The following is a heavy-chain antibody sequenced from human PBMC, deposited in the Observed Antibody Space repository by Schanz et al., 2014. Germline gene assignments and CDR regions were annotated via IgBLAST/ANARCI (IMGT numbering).Heavy chain of an antibody. CDR2: LYIGGST. CDR3: VRDAGRDGYNLAFDV. J-gene: IGHJ3*01. V-gene: IGHV3-53*01. CDR1: GFTVSTNY. Sequence: EVQLVESGGGLIHPGGSLRLSCAVSGFTVSTNYMTWVRQAPGKGLECVSVLYIGGSTFYAESVRGRFFISRDSSKNTLFLHMNSLRAEDTAVYYCVRDAGRDGYNLAFDVWGQGTLVTVSS. D-gene: IGHD1-1*01.